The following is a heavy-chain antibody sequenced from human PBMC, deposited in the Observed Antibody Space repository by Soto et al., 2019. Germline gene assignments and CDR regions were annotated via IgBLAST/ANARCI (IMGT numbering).Heavy chain of an antibody. CDR1: GFTSSSYS. CDR2: ISSSSSYI. Sequence: PQGTLRLSCAASGFTSSSYSMNWVRQAPAKGLEYVSSISSSSSYIYYADSVKGRFTISRDKAKNSLYLQMNSLRAEDTAVYYCARVPVRGVITIFGVVEANPSTPLALSDYWGQGTLVTVSS. J-gene: IGHJ4*02. V-gene: IGHV3-21*01. CDR3: ARVPVRGVITIFGVVEANPSTPLALSDY. D-gene: IGHD3-3*01.